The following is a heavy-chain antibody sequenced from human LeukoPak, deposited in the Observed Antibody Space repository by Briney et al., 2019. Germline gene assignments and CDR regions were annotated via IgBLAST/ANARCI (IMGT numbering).Heavy chain of an antibody. CDR2: IYTSGST. Sequence: SETLSLTCTVSGGSISSYYRSWIRQPAGKGLEWIGRIYTSGSTNYNASLKSRVSMSVDTSKNQFSLKLSSVTAADTAVFYCARENSGSYREFDYWGQGTLVTVSS. CDR1: GGSISSYY. V-gene: IGHV4-4*07. J-gene: IGHJ4*02. D-gene: IGHD1-26*01. CDR3: ARENSGSYREFDY.